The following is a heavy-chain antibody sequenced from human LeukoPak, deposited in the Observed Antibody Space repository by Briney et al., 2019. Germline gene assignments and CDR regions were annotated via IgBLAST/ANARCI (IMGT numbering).Heavy chain of an antibody. V-gene: IGHV1-18*01. Sequence: ASVKVSCKASGYTFTSYGISWARQAPGQGLEWMGWISAYNGNTNYAQKLQGRVTMTTDTSTSTAYMELRSLRSDDTAVYYCARDIFHWGDYGDSFDYWGQGTLVTVPS. CDR2: ISAYNGNT. D-gene: IGHD4-17*01. CDR3: ARDIFHWGDYGDSFDY. J-gene: IGHJ4*02. CDR1: GYTFTSYG.